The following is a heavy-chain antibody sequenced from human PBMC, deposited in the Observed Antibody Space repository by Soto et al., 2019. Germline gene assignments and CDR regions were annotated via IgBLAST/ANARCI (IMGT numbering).Heavy chain of an antibody. Sequence: EVQLVESGGGLVQPGGSLRLSCAASGFTFSSYWMHWVRQAPGKGLVWVSRINSDGSTTNYADSVKGRFTISRDNAKNTVDLRMNSLRAEDTAVYCCARSIGRRDGMDVWGEGTPVNVSS. V-gene: IGHV3-74*01. J-gene: IGHJ6*04. CDR2: INSDGSTT. CDR1: GFTFSSYW. CDR3: ARSIGRRDGMDV. D-gene: IGHD1-26*01.